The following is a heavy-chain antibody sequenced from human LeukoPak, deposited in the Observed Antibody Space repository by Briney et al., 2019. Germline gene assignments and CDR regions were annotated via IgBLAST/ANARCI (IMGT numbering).Heavy chain of an antibody. CDR2: INHSGST. V-gene: IGHV4-34*01. D-gene: IGHD4-11*01. CDR1: GGSLSGYY. Sequence: SETLSLTCAVYGGSLSGYYWSWIRQPPGKGLEWIGEINHSGSTNYNPSLKSRVTISVDTSKNQFSLKLSSVTAADTAVYYCARGPGYYSNYDYWGQGTLVTVSS. CDR3: ARGPGYYSNYDY. J-gene: IGHJ4*02.